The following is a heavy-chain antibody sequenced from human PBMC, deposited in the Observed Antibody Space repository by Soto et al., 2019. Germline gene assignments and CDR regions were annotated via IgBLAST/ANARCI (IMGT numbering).Heavy chain of an antibody. D-gene: IGHD2-2*02. CDR2: INAGNGNT. CDR3: ARNDGYCSSTSCYTYWYFDL. Sequence: QVQLVQSGAEVKKPGASVKVSCKASGYTFTSYAMHWVRQAPGQRLEWMGWINAGNGNTKYSQKFQGRVTLTRDTSASTAYMELSSLRSEDTAVYYCARNDGYCSSTSCYTYWYFDLWGRGTLVTVSS. V-gene: IGHV1-3*01. J-gene: IGHJ2*01. CDR1: GYTFTSYA.